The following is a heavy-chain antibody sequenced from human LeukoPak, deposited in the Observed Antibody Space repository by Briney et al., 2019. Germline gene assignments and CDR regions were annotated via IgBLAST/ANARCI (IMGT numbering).Heavy chain of an antibody. V-gene: IGHV3-21*01. CDR1: GFTFSSYS. Sequence: PGGSPRLSCAASGFTFSSYSMNWVRQAPGKGLEWVSSISSSSSYIYYADSVKGRFTISRDNAKNSLYLQMNSLRAEDTAVYYCARDRAYGSGSYPAHFGYWGQGTLVTVSS. J-gene: IGHJ4*02. CDR3: ARDRAYGSGSYPAHFGY. D-gene: IGHD3-10*01. CDR2: ISSSSSYI.